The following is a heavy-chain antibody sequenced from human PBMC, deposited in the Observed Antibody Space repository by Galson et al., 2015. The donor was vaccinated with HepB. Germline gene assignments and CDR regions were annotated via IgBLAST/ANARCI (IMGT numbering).Heavy chain of an antibody. J-gene: IGHJ2*01. D-gene: IGHD2-21*02. V-gene: IGHV4-59*08. Sequence: LSLTCTVSGGSISSYYWSWIRQPPGKGLEWIGYIYYTGNTNYNPSLKSRVTISVDTSKNQFSLKLSSVTAADTAVYYCARPYPPAYCGDDCFYPYWYFDLWGRGTLVTVSP. CDR1: GGSISSYY. CDR2: IYYTGNT. CDR3: ARPYPPAYCGDDCFYPYWYFDL.